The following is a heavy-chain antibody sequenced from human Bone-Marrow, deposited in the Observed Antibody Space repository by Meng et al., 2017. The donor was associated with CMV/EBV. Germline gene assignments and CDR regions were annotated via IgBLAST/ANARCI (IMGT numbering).Heavy chain of an antibody. V-gene: IGHV3-74*01. CDR2: IDSDGNRT. Sequence: GLCCAASGFAVRRDWMHGGRQAPERGVVWVSVIDSDGNRTSYPDSVKGRFTTSRKNAKKTMNLQMNSLRAENTAVYYCARGGGGYYVWGQGTLVTVSS. CDR3: ARGGGGYYV. J-gene: IGHJ4*02. CDR1: GFAVRRDW. D-gene: IGHD3-10*02.